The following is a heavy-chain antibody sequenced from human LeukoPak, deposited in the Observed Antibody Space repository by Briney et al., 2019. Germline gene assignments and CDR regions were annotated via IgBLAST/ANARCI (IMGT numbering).Heavy chain of an antibody. CDR2: ISSSSSYI. Sequence: GGSLRLSCAASGFTFSSYSMNWVRQAPGKGLEWVSSISSSSSYIYYADSVKGRFTISRDNAKNSLYLQMNSLRAEDTAVYYCARAKYSGYEDYYYYGMDVWGQGTTVTVSS. CDR1: GFTFSSYS. D-gene: IGHD5-12*01. CDR3: ARAKYSGYEDYYYYGMDV. J-gene: IGHJ6*02. V-gene: IGHV3-21*01.